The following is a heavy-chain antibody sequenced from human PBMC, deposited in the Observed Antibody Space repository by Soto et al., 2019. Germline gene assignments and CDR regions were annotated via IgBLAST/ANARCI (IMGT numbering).Heavy chain of an antibody. CDR1: GYSFTSYW. CDR2: IYPGDSDT. CDR3: ARGGYCSGGSCLFRYYYGMDV. D-gene: IGHD2-15*01. J-gene: IGHJ6*02. Sequence: LKISCKGSGYSFTSYWIGWVRQMPGKGLEWMGIIYPGDSDTRYSPSFQGQVTISADKSISTAYLQWSSLKASDTAMYYCARGGYCSGGSCLFRYYYGMDVWGQGTTVTVSS. V-gene: IGHV5-51*01.